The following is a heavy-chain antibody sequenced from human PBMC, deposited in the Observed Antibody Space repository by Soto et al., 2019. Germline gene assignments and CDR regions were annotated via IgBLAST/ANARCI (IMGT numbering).Heavy chain of an antibody. Sequence: EVQLVESGGGLVQPGGSLRLSCAASGFTFSSYWMHWVRQAPGKGLVWVSRINSDGSSTSYADSVKGRFTISRDNAKKTVDLQMKRLRAEDTAVYYWGRTSLVVPAATREDYWGQGTLVTVSS. D-gene: IGHD2-15*01. CDR1: GFTFSSYW. J-gene: IGHJ4*02. CDR3: GRTSLVVPAATREDY. V-gene: IGHV3-74*01. CDR2: INSDGSST.